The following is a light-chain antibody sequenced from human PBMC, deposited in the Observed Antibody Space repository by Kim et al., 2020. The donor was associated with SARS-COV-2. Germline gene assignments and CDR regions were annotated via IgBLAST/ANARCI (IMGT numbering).Light chain of an antibody. CDR1: QNIRSY. CDR2: GAS. V-gene: IGKV1-39*01. Sequence: ASVGDIVTITCRASQNIRSYLNWYQQKPGKAPNLLIHGASNLQSGAPSRFSGSGSGTGFTLTISSLQPEDFATYYCQHSFSSTPTFGQGTKVDIK. J-gene: IGKJ1*01. CDR3: QHSFSSTPT.